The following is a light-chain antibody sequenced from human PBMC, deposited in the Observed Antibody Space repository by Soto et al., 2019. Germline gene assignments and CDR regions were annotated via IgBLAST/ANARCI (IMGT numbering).Light chain of an antibody. CDR1: QSISSW. CDR3: QQYNSYSWT. V-gene: IGKV1-5*01. Sequence: DIQMTQSPSTLSASVGDRVTITCRASQSISSWLAWYQQKPGKAPKLLIYDASSLESGDPSRFSGSGSGTEFTLTISSLQPDEFATYYCQQYNSYSWTFGQGTKVEIK. CDR2: DAS. J-gene: IGKJ1*01.